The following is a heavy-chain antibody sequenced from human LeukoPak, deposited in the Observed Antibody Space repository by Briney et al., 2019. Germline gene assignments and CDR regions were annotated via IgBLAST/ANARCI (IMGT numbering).Heavy chain of an antibody. CDR3: ARGWGYNWFDP. D-gene: IGHD3-16*01. Sequence: SETLSLTCTVSGGSISSYYWSWIRQPPGKGLEWIGYIYYSGSTNYSPSLKSRVTISVDTSKNQFSLKLSSVTAADTAVYYCARGWGYNWFDPWGQRTLVTVSS. CDR1: GGSISSYY. CDR2: IYYSGST. J-gene: IGHJ5*02. V-gene: IGHV4-59*01.